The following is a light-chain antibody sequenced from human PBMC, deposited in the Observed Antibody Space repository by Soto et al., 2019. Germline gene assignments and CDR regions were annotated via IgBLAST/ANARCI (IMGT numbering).Light chain of an antibody. V-gene: IGKV1-5*03. J-gene: IGKJ1*01. CDR1: QTISSW. CDR3: QQSNSNPGT. Sequence: DIQMTHFPSTLSGSVGDRVNINCRASQTISSWLAWYQQKPGKAPKLLIYNASTLKSGVPSRFSGSRSGTEFTLTISSLQPDDFATYYCQQSNSNPGTFGQGTKVDIK. CDR2: NAS.